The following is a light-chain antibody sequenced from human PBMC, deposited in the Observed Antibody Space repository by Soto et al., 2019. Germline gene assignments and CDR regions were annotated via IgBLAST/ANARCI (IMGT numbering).Light chain of an antibody. V-gene: IGKV3-20*01. Sequence: EVVLTQSPGTLSLSPRERATLSCRASQSVSNNYLAWYQHKPGQAPRLLIYGASNRAPGIPDRFSGSGSGPDFTLTISRLEPEDFAVYSCQQYAALPRTFGQGTLVEVK. CDR3: QQYAALPRT. CDR1: QSVSNNY. J-gene: IGKJ1*01. CDR2: GAS.